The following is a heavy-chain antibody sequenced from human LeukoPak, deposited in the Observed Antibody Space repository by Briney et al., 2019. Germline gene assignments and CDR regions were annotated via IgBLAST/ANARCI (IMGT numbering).Heavy chain of an antibody. J-gene: IGHJ3*02. D-gene: IGHD5-18*01. Sequence: SETLSLTCAVYGGSFSSYYWSWIRQPPGKGLEWIGEINHSGSTNYNPSLKSRVTISVDTSKNQFSLKLSSVTAADTAVYYCASAPVTDDAFDIWGQGTIVTVSS. CDR3: ASAPVTDDAFDI. CDR1: GGSFSSYY. CDR2: INHSGST. V-gene: IGHV4-34*01.